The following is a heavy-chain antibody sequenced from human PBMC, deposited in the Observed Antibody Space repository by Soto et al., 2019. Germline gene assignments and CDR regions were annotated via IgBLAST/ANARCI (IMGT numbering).Heavy chain of an antibody. V-gene: IGHV1-58*02. CDR1: GFTFTSSA. J-gene: IGHJ6*03. CDR2: IVVGSGNT. D-gene: IGHD2-2*02. Sequence: SVKVSCKASGFTFTSSAMQWVRQARGQRLEWIGWIVVGSGNTNYAQKFQERVTITRDMSTSTAYMELSSLRSEDTAVYYCAAQFYCSSTSCYKDYYYMDVSGKGTTVTVSS. CDR3: AAQFYCSSTSCYKDYYYMDV.